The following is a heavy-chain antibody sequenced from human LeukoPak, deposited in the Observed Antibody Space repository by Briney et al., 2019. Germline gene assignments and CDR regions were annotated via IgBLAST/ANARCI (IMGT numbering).Heavy chain of an antibody. V-gene: IGHV4-4*09. Sequence: SETLSLTCTVSGGSISSYYWSWIRQPPGKGLEWIGYIYTSGSTNYNPSLKSRVTISVDTSKNQISLKLSSVTAADTAVYYCARGPGYSSSWFLGGPYYYYYMDVWGKGTTVTVSS. CDR1: GGSISSYY. J-gene: IGHJ6*03. CDR3: ARGPGYSSSWFLGGPYYYYYMDV. CDR2: IYTSGST. D-gene: IGHD6-13*01.